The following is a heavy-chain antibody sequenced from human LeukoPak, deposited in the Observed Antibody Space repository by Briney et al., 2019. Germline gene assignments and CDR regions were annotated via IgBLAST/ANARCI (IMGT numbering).Heavy chain of an antibody. D-gene: IGHD3-10*01. Sequence: GASVKVSCKASGYTFTGYYMHWVRQAPGQGLEWMGGIIPIFGTANYAQRFQGRVTITADESTSTAYMELSSLGSEDTAVYYCARDVTMVRGVIIKGYNWFDPWGQGTLVTVSS. V-gene: IGHV1-69*13. J-gene: IGHJ5*02. CDR2: IIPIFGTA. CDR3: ARDVTMVRGVIIKGYNWFDP. CDR1: GYTFTGYY.